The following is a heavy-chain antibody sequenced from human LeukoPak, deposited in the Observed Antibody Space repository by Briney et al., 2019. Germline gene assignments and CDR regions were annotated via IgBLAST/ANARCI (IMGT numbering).Heavy chain of an antibody. CDR3: ARTAYDILTGEIHNWFDP. CDR1: GYTFTSYA. J-gene: IGHJ5*02. D-gene: IGHD3-9*01. CDR2: INAGNGNT. V-gene: IGHV1-3*01. Sequence: GASVKVSCKASGYTFTSYAMHWVRQAPGQRLEWMGWINAGNGNTKYSQKFQGRVTITRDTSASTAYMELSSLRSEDTAVYFCARTAYDILTGEIHNWFDPWGQGTLVTVSS.